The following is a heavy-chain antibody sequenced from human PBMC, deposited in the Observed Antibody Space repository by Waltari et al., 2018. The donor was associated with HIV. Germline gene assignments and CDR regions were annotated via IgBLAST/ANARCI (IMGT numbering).Heavy chain of an antibody. D-gene: IGHD4-17*01. CDR1: EFTVSTSH. J-gene: IGHJ6*02. Sequence: EVQLVESGGSLIQPGGSLRLSCAASEFTVSTSHMNWVRQAPGKGLEWVSSIYSGGSTYYADSVRGRFSISRDNSKNTVFLEMSSLRADDTAVYYCARGNSYGHVGYVDVWGQGTTVTVSS. V-gene: IGHV3-53*01. CDR2: IYSGGST. CDR3: ARGNSYGHVGYVDV.